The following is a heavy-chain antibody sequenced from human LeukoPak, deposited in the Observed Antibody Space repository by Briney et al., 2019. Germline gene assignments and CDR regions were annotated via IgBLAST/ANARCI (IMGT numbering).Heavy chain of an antibody. D-gene: IGHD4-23*01. CDR1: GYSISSGYYY. J-gene: IGHJ4*02. CDR3: ARADYGGSWASKAYFDY. V-gene: IGHV4-31*03. CDR2: IDYSGST. Sequence: SQTLSLTCSVSGYSISSGYYYWSWIRQPPGKGLEWIGNIDYSGSTYYNPSLKSRLTISVDTSKNQFSLKLSSVTAADTAVYYCARADYGGSWASKAYFDYWGQGTLVTVSS.